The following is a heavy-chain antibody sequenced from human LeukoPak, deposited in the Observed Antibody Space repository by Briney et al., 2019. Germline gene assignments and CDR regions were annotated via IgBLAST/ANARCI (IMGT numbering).Heavy chain of an antibody. Sequence: SETLSLTCTVSGGSISSYYWSWIRQPPGKGLEWIGSIYYSGSTYYNPSLKSRVTISVDTSKNQFSLKLSSVTAADTAVYYCARESSGYPYWGQGTLVTVSS. J-gene: IGHJ4*02. D-gene: IGHD3-22*01. V-gene: IGHV4-39*01. CDR2: IYYSGST. CDR1: GGSISSYY. CDR3: ARESSGYPY.